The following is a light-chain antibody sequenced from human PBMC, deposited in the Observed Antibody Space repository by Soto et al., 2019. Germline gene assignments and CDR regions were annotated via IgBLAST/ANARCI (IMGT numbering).Light chain of an antibody. J-gene: IGKJ1*01. CDR1: QSISSY. V-gene: IGKV1-5*01. Sequence: DIQMTQSPSSLSASVGDRVTITCRASQSISSYLNWYQQKPGEAPKLLIYAASSLQSGVPSRFSGSGSGTEFTLTISSLQPDDFATYYCQQYNSYSQGWTFGQGTKVDI. CDR2: AAS. CDR3: QQYNSYSQGWT.